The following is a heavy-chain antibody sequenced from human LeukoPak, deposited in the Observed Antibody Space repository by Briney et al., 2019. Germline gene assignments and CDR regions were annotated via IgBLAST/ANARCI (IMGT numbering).Heavy chain of an antibody. D-gene: IGHD3-3*01. Sequence: GGSLRLSCAASGLTFSSYGMHWVRQAPGKGLEWVAVIWYDGSNKYYADSVKGRFTISRDNSKNTLYLQMNSLRAEDTAVYYCASPLGVASYGMDVWGQGTTVTVSS. CDR3: ASPLGVASYGMDV. CDR1: GLTFSSYG. J-gene: IGHJ6*02. CDR2: IWYDGSNK. V-gene: IGHV3-33*01.